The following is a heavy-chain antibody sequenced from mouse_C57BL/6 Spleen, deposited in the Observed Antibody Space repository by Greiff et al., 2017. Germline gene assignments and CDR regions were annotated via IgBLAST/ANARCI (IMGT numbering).Heavy chain of an antibody. CDR2: IHPNSGST. CDR1: GYTFTSYW. V-gene: IGHV1-64*01. Sequence: QVQLQQPGAELVKPGASVKLSCKASGYTFTSYWMHWVKQRPGQGLEWIGMIHPNSGSTNYNEKFKSKATLTVDKSSSTAYMQLSSLTSEDSAVYYCASGPNWDGGGAMDDWGQGTSVTVSS. CDR3: ASGPNWDGGGAMDD. D-gene: IGHD4-1*01. J-gene: IGHJ4*01.